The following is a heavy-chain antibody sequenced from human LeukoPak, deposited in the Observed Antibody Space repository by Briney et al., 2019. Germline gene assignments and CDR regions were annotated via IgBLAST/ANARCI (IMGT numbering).Heavy chain of an antibody. J-gene: IGHJ4*02. CDR3: ARRAARRYFDY. D-gene: IGHD6-6*01. CDR2: ISTYNGDT. CDR1: GYTFITYG. V-gene: IGHV1-18*01. Sequence: ASVKVSCKTSGYTFITYGINWVRQAPGQGLEWMGWISTYNGDTNYAQKLQGRVTMTTDTSTSTAYMELRSLRSDDTAVYYYARRAARRYFDYWGQGTLVTVSS.